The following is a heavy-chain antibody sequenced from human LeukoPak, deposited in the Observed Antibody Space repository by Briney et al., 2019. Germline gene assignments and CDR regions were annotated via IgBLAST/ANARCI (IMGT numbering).Heavy chain of an antibody. CDR2: ISSSSSTI. CDR3: ARDTGSYYGHDALDI. Sequence: PGGSLRLSCAASGFTFSSYSMNWVRQAPGKGLEWVSYISSSSSTIYYADSVKGRFTISRDNAKNSLYLQMNSLRAEDTAVYYCARDTGSYYGHDALDIWGQGTMVTVSS. CDR1: GFTFSSYS. J-gene: IGHJ3*02. V-gene: IGHV3-48*04. D-gene: IGHD1-26*01.